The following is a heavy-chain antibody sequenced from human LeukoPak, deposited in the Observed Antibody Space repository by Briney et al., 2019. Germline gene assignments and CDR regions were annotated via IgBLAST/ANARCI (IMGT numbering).Heavy chain of an antibody. V-gene: IGHV4-61*02. CDR3: ASRRGSYREDY. J-gene: IGHJ4*02. Sequence: SQTLSLTCTVSGGSISSGSYYWSWIRQPAGKGLEWIGRIYTSGSTNYNPSLKSRVTISVDTSKNQFSLKLSSVTAADTAVYYCASRRGSYREDYWGQGTLVTVSS. CDR1: GGSISSGSYY. D-gene: IGHD1-26*01. CDR2: IYTSGST.